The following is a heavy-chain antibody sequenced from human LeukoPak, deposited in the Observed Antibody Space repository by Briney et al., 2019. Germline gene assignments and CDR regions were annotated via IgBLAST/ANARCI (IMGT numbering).Heavy chain of an antibody. D-gene: IGHD3-22*01. V-gene: IGHV4-31*03. CDR3: ARWVITTYDY. Sequence: SQTLSLTCTVSGGSISSGGYYWSWIRQHPGKGLEWIGYIYYSGSTYYNPSLKSRVTLSVDTSKNQFSLKLSSVTAADTAVYYCARWVITTYDYWGQGTLVTVSS. CDR2: IYYSGST. J-gene: IGHJ4*02. CDR1: GGSISSGGYY.